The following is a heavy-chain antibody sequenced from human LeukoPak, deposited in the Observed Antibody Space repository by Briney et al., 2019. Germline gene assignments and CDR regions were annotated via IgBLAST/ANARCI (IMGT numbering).Heavy chain of an antibody. CDR2: INPSGGST. CDR3: ACPGVTIYGMDV. J-gene: IGHJ6*02. V-gene: IGHV1-46*01. CDR1: GHTFTSYY. D-gene: IGHD2-8*02. Sequence: ASVKVSCKASGHTFTSYYMHWVRQAPGQGLEWMGIINPSGGSTSYAQKFQGRVTMTRDTSTSTVYMELSSLRSEDTAVYYCACPGVTIYGMDVWGQGTTVTVSS.